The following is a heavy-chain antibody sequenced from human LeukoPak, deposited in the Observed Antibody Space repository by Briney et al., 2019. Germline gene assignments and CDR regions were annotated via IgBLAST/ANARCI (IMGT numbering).Heavy chain of an antibody. CDR2: ISAYNGNT. CDR1: GYTFTSYG. J-gene: IGHJ4*02. CDR3: ARVWAEYYYDSSAYYSDY. Sequence: ASVKVSCKASGYTFTSYGISWVRQAPGQGLEWMGWISAYNGNTNYAQKLQGRVTMTTDTSTCTAYMELRSLRSDDTAVYYCARVWAEYYYDSSAYYSDYWGQGTLVTVFS. D-gene: IGHD3-22*01. V-gene: IGHV1-18*01.